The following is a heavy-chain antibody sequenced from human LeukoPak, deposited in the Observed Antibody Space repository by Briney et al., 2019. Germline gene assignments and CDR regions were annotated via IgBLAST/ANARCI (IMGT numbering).Heavy chain of an antibody. Sequence: SETLSLTCTVSGGSVSSYYWSWIRQPPGKGLEWIGYIYYSGSTNYNPSLKSRVTISVDTSKNQFSLKLSSVTAADTAVYYCARDTTVVRGVPGPWGQGTLVTVSP. CDR2: IYYSGST. D-gene: IGHD3-10*01. CDR1: GGSVSSYY. CDR3: ARDTTVVRGVPGP. V-gene: IGHV4-59*02. J-gene: IGHJ5*02.